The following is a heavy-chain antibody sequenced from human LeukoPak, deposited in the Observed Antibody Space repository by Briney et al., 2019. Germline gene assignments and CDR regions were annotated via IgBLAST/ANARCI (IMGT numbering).Heavy chain of an antibody. D-gene: IGHD2-15*01. CDR2: ISSSSSTI. CDR3: ASSPCSGGSCYNPN. Sequence: PGRSLRLSCAASGFTFSSYSMNWVRQAPGKGLEWVSYISSSSSTIYYADSVKGRFTISRDNAKNSLYIQMNSLRDEDTAVYYCASSPCSGGSCYNPNWGQGTLVTVSS. CDR1: GFTFSSYS. V-gene: IGHV3-48*02. J-gene: IGHJ4*02.